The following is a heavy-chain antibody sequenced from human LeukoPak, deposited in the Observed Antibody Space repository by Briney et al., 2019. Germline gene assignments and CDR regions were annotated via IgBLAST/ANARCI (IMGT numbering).Heavy chain of an antibody. Sequence: ASVKVSCKASGGTFSSYAMSWVRQAPGQGLEWMGGIIPIFGTVNYAQKLQGRVTITADESTSTAYMQLSSLRAEDTDVYYCARGTMIERNEYFQHWGQGTLVTVSS. V-gene: IGHV1-69*13. D-gene: IGHD3-22*01. CDR3: ARGTMIERNEYFQH. CDR1: GGTFSSYA. J-gene: IGHJ1*01. CDR2: IIPIFGTV.